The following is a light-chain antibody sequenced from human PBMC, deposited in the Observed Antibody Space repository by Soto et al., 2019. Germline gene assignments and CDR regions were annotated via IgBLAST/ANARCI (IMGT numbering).Light chain of an antibody. V-gene: IGKV1-39*01. CDR2: HTS. J-gene: IGKJ1*01. CDR3: QQSYSVPWT. CDR1: QSISHY. Sequence: DIKMTQSPSSLSAYVGYRVTITCRASQSISHYLNWYQNESGKAPKVLIYHTSSLQSGVPSRFSGSGSGTDFTLTISSLQPEDFATYYCQQSYSVPWTFGQGTKVDI.